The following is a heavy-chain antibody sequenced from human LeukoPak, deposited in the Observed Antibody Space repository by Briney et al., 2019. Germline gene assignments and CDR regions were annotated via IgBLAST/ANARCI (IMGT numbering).Heavy chain of an antibody. D-gene: IGHD6-25*01. J-gene: IGHJ5*02. V-gene: IGHV4-39*01. Sequence: SETLSLTCTVSGGSISSSSYYWGWIRQPPGKGLEWIVSIYYSGSTYYNPSLKSRVTISVDTSKNQFSLKLSSVTAADTAVYYCARSPDSSVGLFDPWGQGTMVTVSS. CDR3: ARSPDSSVGLFDP. CDR1: GGSISSSSYY. CDR2: IYYSGST.